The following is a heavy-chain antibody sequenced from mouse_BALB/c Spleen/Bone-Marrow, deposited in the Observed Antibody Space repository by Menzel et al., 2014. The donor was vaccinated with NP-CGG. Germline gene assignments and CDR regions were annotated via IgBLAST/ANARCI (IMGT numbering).Heavy chain of an antibody. CDR2: IRNKANGYTT. CDR3: ARDINDNYNWYFDV. CDR1: GFTFTDYY. V-gene: IGHV7-3*02. D-gene: IGHD2-1*01. Sequence: EVQLVESGGGLVQPGGSLRLSCATSGFTFTDYYMSWARQPPGKALEWLGFIRNKANGYTTEYSASVKGRFTISRDNSQSILYLQMNTLRAEDSATYYCARDINDNYNWYFDVWGAGTTVTVSS. J-gene: IGHJ1*01.